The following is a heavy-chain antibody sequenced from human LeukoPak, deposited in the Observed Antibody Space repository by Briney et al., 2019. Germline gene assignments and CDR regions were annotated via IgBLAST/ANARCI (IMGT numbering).Heavy chain of an antibody. CDR1: GFTFSSYW. D-gene: IGHD5-24*01. CDR2: IKRDGSET. Sequence: PVGSLRLSCAASGFTFSSYWMSWVRQAPGKGLEWVANIKRDGSETYYVDSVKGRFVISRDNAKNSLSLQMNSLRAEDTAVYYCARALMATLSLGFDYWGQGTLVTVSS. V-gene: IGHV3-7*01. CDR3: ARALMATLSLGFDY. J-gene: IGHJ4*02.